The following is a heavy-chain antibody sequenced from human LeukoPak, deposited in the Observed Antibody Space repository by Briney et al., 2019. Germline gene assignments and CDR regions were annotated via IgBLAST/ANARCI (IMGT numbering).Heavy chain of an antibody. CDR2: INSDGSST. D-gene: IGHD1-26*01. V-gene: IGHV3-74*01. Sequence: VGSLRLSCAASGFTLSSYWVHWVRQAPGKGQVCVSPINSDGSSTSYADSVKGRFTISRDNAKNTLSLQMNSLRAEDTAVYYCARVGGSNGFDIWGQGTMVIVSS. J-gene: IGHJ3*02. CDR3: ARVGGSNGFDI. CDR1: GFTLSSYW.